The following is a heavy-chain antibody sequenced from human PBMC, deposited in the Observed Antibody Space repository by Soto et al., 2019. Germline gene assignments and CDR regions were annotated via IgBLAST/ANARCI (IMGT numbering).Heavy chain of an antibody. D-gene: IGHD3-16*01. CDR2: ISPYNDYT. Sequence: QVHLVQSAAEVKKPGASVMVSCKTSGYSFIRYGIAWVRQAPGQGLEWVGWISPYNDYTIYAQKLQGRVTMTTDTSTRTVYMELRGLKSDDTAVYYCARGGYYDNSWGKLSHYGLDVWGQGTSVSVSS. J-gene: IGHJ6*02. CDR3: ARGGYYDNSWGKLSHYGLDV. V-gene: IGHV1-18*01. CDR1: GYSFIRYG.